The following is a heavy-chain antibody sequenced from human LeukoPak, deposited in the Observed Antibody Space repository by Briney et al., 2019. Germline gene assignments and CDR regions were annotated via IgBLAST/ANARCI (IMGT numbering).Heavy chain of an antibody. J-gene: IGHJ4*02. CDR1: GFTFSSYN. V-gene: IGHV3-21*01. Sequence: PGGSLRLSCAASGFTFSSYNMNWVRHAPGKGLEWVSSISSSSRYIYYADSVKGRFSISRDKAENSLYLQMNSLRAEDTAVYFCARGEYSYGDYFEYWGQGTLVTVSS. CDR3: ARGEYSYGDYFEY. D-gene: IGHD5-18*01. CDR2: ISSSSRYI.